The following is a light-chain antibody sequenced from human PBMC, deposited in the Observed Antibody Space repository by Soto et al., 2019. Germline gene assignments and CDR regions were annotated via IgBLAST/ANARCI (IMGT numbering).Light chain of an antibody. Sequence: EFVLMQSPGTLSLSPGERATLSCRASQTVRNNYLAWYQQKPGQAPRLLIYDASSRATGIPDRFSGGGSGTDFALTISRLEPEEFAVYYCQQFSSYPLTFGGGTKVDIK. CDR2: DAS. J-gene: IGKJ4*01. CDR1: QTVRNNY. CDR3: QQFSSYPLT. V-gene: IGKV3-20*01.